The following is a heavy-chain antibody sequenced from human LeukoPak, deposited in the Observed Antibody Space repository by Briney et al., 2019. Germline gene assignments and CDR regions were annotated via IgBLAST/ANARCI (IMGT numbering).Heavy chain of an antibody. CDR3: AKGYCSSTSCYGDY. V-gene: IGHV3-9*03. D-gene: IGHD2-2*01. J-gene: IGHJ4*02. Sequence: GRSLRLSCAASGFTFDDYAMHWVRQAPGKGLEWVSGISWNSGSIGYADSVKGRFTISRDNAKNSLYLQMNSLRAEDMALYDCAKGYCSSTSCYGDYWGQGTLVTVSS. CDR1: GFTFDDYA. CDR2: ISWNSGSI.